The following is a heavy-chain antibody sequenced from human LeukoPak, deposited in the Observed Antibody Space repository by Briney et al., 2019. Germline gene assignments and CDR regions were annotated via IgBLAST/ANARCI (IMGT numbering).Heavy chain of an antibody. D-gene: IGHD2-15*01. Sequence: SETLSLTCAVYGGSFSGYYWSWIRQPPGKGLEWIGEINHSGSTNYNPSLKSRVTISVDTSKNQFSLKLSSVTAADTAVYYCARGYCSGGSCGAGEYSQHWGQGTLVTVSS. CDR3: ARGYCSGGSCGAGEYSQH. J-gene: IGHJ1*01. CDR1: GGSFSGYY. CDR2: INHSGST. V-gene: IGHV4-34*01.